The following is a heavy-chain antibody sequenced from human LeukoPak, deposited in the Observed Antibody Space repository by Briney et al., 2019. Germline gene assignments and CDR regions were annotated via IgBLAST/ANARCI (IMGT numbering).Heavy chain of an antibody. V-gene: IGHV4-61*02. CDR3: ASTSRSITIFGVVTRHYYYGMDV. J-gene: IGHJ6*02. D-gene: IGHD3-3*01. CDR2: IYTRGST. Sequence: SETLSLTCTVSGGFISSGSYYWSWIRQPAGKGLEWIGRIYTRGSTNYNPSLKSRVTISVDTSKNQFSLKLSSVTAADTAVYYCASTSRSITIFGVVTRHYYYGMDVWGQGTTVTVSS. CDR1: GGFISSGSYY.